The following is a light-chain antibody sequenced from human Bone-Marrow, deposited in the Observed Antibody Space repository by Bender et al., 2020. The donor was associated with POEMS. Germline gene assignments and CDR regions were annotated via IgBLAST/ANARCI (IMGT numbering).Light chain of an antibody. CDR1: SSDVGSYSL. J-gene: IGLJ3*02. V-gene: IGLV2-14*02. CDR2: EGN. CDR3: SSYTSRNNLM. Sequence: QSALTQPASVSGSPGQSITISCTGSSSDVGSYSLVSWFQQHPGKAPRLLIYEGNKRPSDISSRFSGSKSGNTASLTISGLQAEDEADYYCSSYTSRNNLMFGGGTKVTVL.